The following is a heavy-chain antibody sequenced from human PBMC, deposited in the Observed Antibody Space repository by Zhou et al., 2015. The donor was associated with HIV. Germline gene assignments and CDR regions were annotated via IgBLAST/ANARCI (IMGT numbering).Heavy chain of an antibody. CDR3: ARDDDFDSSGYSGYLDH. Sequence: QVQLVESGGGVVQPGRSLRLSCEGSGFTFTTYAFHWVRQAPGKGLEWVAVISYDGSKKYYADSVKGRFSISRDNSKKTMLLQMNSLRDEDTAMYFCARDDDFDSSGYSGYLDHWGQGTLVTVSS. CDR1: GFTFTTYA. CDR2: ISYDGSKK. D-gene: IGHD3-22*01. J-gene: IGHJ4*02. V-gene: IGHV3-30-3*01.